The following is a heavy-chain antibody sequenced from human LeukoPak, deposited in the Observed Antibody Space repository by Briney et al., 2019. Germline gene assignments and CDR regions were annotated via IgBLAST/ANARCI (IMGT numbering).Heavy chain of an antibody. J-gene: IGHJ3*02. Sequence: PGGSLRFSCAASGFTFSSYAMSWVRQAPGKGLEWVSAISGSGGSTYYADSVKGRFTISRDNSKNTLYLQMNSLRAEDTAVYYCTTFYYDSSFDAFDIWGQGTMVTVSS. V-gene: IGHV3-23*01. CDR3: TTFYYDSSFDAFDI. CDR1: GFTFSSYA. CDR2: ISGSGGST. D-gene: IGHD3-22*01.